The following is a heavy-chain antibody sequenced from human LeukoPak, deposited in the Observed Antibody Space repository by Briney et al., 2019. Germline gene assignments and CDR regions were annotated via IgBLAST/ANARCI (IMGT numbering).Heavy chain of an antibody. D-gene: IGHD3-10*01. V-gene: IGHV3-66*02. CDR2: IYSGGST. CDR3: AKRITYYYGSGYGMDV. CDR1: GFTVSSNY. Sequence: PGGSLRLSCAASGFTVSSNYMSWVRQAPGKGLEWVSVIYSGGSTYYADSVKGRFTISRDNSKNTLYLQMNGLRAEDTAVYYCAKRITYYYGSGYGMDVWGKGTTVTVSS. J-gene: IGHJ6*04.